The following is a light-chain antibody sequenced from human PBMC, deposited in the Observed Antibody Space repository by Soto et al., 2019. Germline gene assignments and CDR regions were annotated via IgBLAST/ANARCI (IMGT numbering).Light chain of an antibody. J-gene: IGKJ1*01. CDR2: DAS. CDR3: QQRSNWPPWT. Sequence: EIVITQSPATLSVSPRERATLSSRASQSVSSNLAWYQQKPGQAPRLLIYDASNRATGIPARFSGSGSGTDFTLTISSLEPEDFAVYYCQQRSNWPPWTFGQGTKVDIK. CDR1: QSVSSN. V-gene: IGKV3-11*01.